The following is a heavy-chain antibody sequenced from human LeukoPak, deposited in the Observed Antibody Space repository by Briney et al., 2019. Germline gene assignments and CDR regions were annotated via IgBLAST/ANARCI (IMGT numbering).Heavy chain of an antibody. CDR1: GGSISTYY. J-gene: IGHJ6*02. D-gene: IGHD3-9*01. V-gene: IGHV4-4*07. CDR3: ARDDFEYSVHYGMDV. CDR2: VYRSGNT. Sequence: ASETLSLTCSVSGGSISTYYWSWIRQPAGQGLEWIGRVYRSGNTNYNPSLQSRVTMSVDTSKNQISLRLRSVIAADTAVYYCARDDFEYSVHYGMDVWGQGTAVTVSS.